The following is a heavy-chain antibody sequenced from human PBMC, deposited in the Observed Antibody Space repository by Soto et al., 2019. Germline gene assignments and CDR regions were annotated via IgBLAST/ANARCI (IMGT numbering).Heavy chain of an antibody. Sequence: PGGSLRLSCVASGCMFTKSTMNWVLQAPGKGLEWVSSITSASDYIFNADSVKGRFTISRDNANNSLYLQMNSLRAEDTAVYYCARVGTGSSTPLDIWGQGTMVTVSS. V-gene: IGHV3-21*01. D-gene: IGHD3-9*01. CDR1: GCMFTKST. J-gene: IGHJ3*02. CDR3: ARVGTGSSTPLDI. CDR2: ITSASDYI.